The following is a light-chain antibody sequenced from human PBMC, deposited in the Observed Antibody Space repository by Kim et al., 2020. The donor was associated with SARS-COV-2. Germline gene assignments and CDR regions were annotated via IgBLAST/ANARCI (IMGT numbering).Light chain of an antibody. J-gene: IGLJ2*01. CDR2: GRS. CDR3: NFRDNG. Sequence: PAVSEALGQTVTITGQGYSLICFDASWYQRKSRQAPVIVFYGRSNRPSGSPDRFAGSNSGDTASLTITGAQAEVEADYYCNFRDNGFGGGTRLTFL. V-gene: IGLV3-19*01. CDR1: SLICFD.